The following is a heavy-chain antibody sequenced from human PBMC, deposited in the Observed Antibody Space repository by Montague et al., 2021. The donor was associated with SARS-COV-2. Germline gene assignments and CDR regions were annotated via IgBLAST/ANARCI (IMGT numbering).Heavy chain of an antibody. Sequence: SETLSLTCTVSGGSISGSNYYWDWIRKPPGKGLEWIGSIYDSGSTYYNPSLKSRVTISVDTSKNHFSLKLSSVTAEDTAVYYCARRGRKLLPVATTIGGFDIWGQGTMVTVSS. CDR3: ARRGRKLLPVATTIGGFDI. CDR1: GGSISGSNYY. V-gene: IGHV4-39*02. J-gene: IGHJ3*02. D-gene: IGHD5-12*01. CDR2: IYDSGST.